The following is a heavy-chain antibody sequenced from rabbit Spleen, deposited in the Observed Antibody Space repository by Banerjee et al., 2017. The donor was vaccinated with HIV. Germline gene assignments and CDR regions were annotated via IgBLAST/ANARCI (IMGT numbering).Heavy chain of an antibody. CDR2: INIDTGNT. CDR3: ARWETTNGCIDL. J-gene: IGHJ6*01. D-gene: IGHD1-1*01. Sequence: QGQLVESGGGLVKPGASLTLTCKASGFPFSDKAVICWVRQAPGKGLEWIGCINIDTGNTGYASWAKGRFTISKTSSTTVTLQMTSLTVADTATYFCARWETTNGCIDLWGPGTLVTVS. CDR1: GFPFSDKAV. V-gene: IGHV1S45*01.